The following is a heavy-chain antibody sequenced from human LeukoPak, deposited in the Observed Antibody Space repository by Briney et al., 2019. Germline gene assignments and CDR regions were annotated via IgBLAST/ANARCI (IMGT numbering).Heavy chain of an antibody. Sequence: SETLSLTCAVYGGSFSGYYWSWIRQPPGKGLEWIREINHSGSTNYNPSLKSRVTISVDTSKNQFSLKLSSVTAADTAVYYCARTVYGDYGDYWGQGTLVTVSS. D-gene: IGHD4-17*01. CDR2: INHSGST. CDR1: GGSFSGYY. V-gene: IGHV4-34*01. J-gene: IGHJ4*02. CDR3: ARTVYGDYGDY.